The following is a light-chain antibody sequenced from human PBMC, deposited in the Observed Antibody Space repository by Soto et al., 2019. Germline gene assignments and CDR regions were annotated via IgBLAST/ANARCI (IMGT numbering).Light chain of an antibody. Sequence: QSALTQPPSASGSPGQSVTISCTGTSSDVGGYNYDSWYQQHPGKAPKLMIYEVTKRPSGVPNRFSASKSGNTASLTVSGVQAEDEADYYCRSYAGSNNLMVFGGETKLTV. CDR1: SSDVGGYNY. CDR3: RSYAGSNNLMV. V-gene: IGLV2-8*01. CDR2: EVT. J-gene: IGLJ2*01.